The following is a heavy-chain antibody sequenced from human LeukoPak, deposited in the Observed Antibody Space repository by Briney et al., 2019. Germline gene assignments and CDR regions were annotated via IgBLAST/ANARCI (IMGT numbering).Heavy chain of an antibody. D-gene: IGHD3-22*01. CDR1: GYTFTSYG. CDR3: ARESSTYYYDSSGYYPDAIDI. V-gene: IGHV1-18*01. CDR2: ISPYNGNT. Sequence: ASVKVSCKASGYTFTSYGISWVRQAPGQGLEWMGWISPYNGNTNYAQNFQGRVIMTTDTSTSTAYMELRSLRSDDTAVYYCARESSTYYYDSSGYYPDAIDIWGQGTMVTVSS. J-gene: IGHJ3*02.